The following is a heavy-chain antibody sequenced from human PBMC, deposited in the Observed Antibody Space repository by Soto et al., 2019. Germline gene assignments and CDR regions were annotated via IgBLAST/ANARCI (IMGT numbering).Heavy chain of an antibody. J-gene: IGHJ4*02. CDR2: IYHTGNA. D-gene: IGHD2-2*01. V-gene: IGHV4-39*01. Sequence: SETLSLTCSVSGDSISNSRFYWAWIRQPPGEGLEWIGSIYHTGNAYYNPSLKSRVTIFVDTSKNQFSLKLSSVTAADTAVYYCARLFPRVVPAAIYFDYWGQGTLVTVSS. CDR3: ARLFPRVVPAAIYFDY. CDR1: GDSISNSRFY.